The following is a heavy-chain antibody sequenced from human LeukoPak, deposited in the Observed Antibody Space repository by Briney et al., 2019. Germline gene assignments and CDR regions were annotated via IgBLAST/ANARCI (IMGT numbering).Heavy chain of an antibody. CDR1: GGSISSSNW. V-gene: IGHV4-4*02. CDR2: IYHSGST. CDR3: ARIKGHDFWSGYLDY. D-gene: IGHD3-3*01. Sequence: SETLSLTCAVSGGSISSSNWWSWVRQPPGKGLEWIGEIYHSGSTNYNPSLKSRVTISVDKSKNQFSLKLSSVTAAVTAVYYCARIKGHDFWSGYLDYWGQGTLVTVSS. J-gene: IGHJ4*02.